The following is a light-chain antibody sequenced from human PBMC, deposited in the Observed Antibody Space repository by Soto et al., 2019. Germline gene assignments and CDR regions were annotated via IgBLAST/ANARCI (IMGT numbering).Light chain of an antibody. CDR1: QSIGSC. Sequence: DIQMTQSPSTLSASVGDRVTITCRASQSIGSCLAWYQQKPGKAPKLLIYKASTLESGVPSMFCGSGSGIEVALIIISMQPNDFATYYCQQYNFDSPWTFGQGTKVEIK. CDR2: KAS. V-gene: IGKV1-5*03. CDR3: QQYNFDSPWT. J-gene: IGKJ1*01.